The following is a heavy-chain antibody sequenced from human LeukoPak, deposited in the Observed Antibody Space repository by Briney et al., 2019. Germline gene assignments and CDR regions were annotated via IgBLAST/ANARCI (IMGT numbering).Heavy chain of an antibody. CDR2: IYYTGST. CDR1: GVSISSGGYY. V-gene: IGHV4-31*03. J-gene: IGHJ4*02. Sequence: PSETLSLTCTVSGVSISSGGYYWSWIRQHPGKGLEWIGYIYYTGSTYYNPSLKSRVSISVDTSKNQFSLNLSSVTAADTAIYYCARGAQYYYDDSGYYYLDYWGQGTLVTVSS. CDR3: ARGAQYYYDDSGYYYLDY. D-gene: IGHD3-22*01.